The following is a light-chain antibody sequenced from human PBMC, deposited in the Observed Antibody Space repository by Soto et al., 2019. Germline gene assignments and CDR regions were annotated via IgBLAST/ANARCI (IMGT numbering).Light chain of an antibody. CDR1: QSISGW. V-gene: IGKV1-5*01. J-gene: IGKJ1*01. Sequence: DIQMTQSPSTLSASVGDRVTITCRASQSISGWLAWYQQKPGKAPKLLIYDASNLESGVPSRFSGSGSGTEFTLTITSLQPDDFATYYCQHYNDYRAFGQGTNVEIK. CDR3: QHYNDYRA. CDR2: DAS.